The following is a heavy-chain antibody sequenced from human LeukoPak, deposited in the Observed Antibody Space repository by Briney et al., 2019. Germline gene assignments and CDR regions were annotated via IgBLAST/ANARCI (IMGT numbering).Heavy chain of an antibody. J-gene: IGHJ5*02. Sequence: ASVKVSCTASGFTFTAYYMHWMRQAPGQGPEYMGLFNPKSGGTDYAQKFQGRVTMTRDTSISTAYLELSNLRSDDTAMYYCARGIYGGNSPLVDLWGQGTLVTVSS. CDR3: ARGIYGGNSPLVDL. CDR2: FNPKSGGT. CDR1: GFTFTAYY. V-gene: IGHV1-2*02. D-gene: IGHD6-13*01.